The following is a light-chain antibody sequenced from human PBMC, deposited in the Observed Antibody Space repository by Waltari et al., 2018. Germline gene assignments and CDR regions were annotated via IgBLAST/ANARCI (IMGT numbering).Light chain of an antibody. CDR3: RQYHASPGA. CDR1: QTISSW. V-gene: IGKV1-5*03. J-gene: IGKJ1*01. Sequence: DVQMTQSPSTLSASVGDRVTITCRASQTISSWLAWYQQKPGKAPNLLIYKASRLEGGVPSRFSGSGSGTEFTLTINSLQPDDFATYYCRQYHASPGAFGPGTKVEIK. CDR2: KAS.